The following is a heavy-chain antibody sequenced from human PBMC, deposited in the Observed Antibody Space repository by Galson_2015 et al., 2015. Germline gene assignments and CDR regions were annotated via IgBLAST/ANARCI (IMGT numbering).Heavy chain of an antibody. CDR1: GFTVSSNY. V-gene: IGHV3-53*01. Sequence: SLRLSCAASGFTVSSNYMSWVRQAPGKGLEWVSVIYSGGSTYYADSVKGRFTISRDNSKNTLYLQMNSLRAEDTAVYYCARGLRFLEWSDALDIWGQGTMVTVSS. D-gene: IGHD3-3*01. CDR2: IYSGGST. CDR3: ARGLRFLEWSDALDI. J-gene: IGHJ3*02.